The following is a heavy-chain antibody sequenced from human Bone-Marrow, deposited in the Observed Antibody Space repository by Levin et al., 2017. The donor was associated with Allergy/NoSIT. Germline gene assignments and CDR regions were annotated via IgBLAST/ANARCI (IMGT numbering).Heavy chain of an antibody. CDR1: GYSISSGYY. V-gene: IGHV4-38-2*01. Sequence: SQTLSLPCAVSGYSISSGYYWGWIRQPPGKGLEWIGSIYHSGSTYYNPSLKSRVTISVDTSKNQFSLKLSSVTAADTAVYYCARGALYDYWGQGTLVTVSS. CDR3: ARGALYDY. J-gene: IGHJ4*02. D-gene: IGHD2-15*01. CDR2: IYHSGST.